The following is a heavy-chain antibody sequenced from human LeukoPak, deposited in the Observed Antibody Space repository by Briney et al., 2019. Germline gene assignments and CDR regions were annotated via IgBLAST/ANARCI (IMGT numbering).Heavy chain of an antibody. V-gene: IGHV4-59*01. D-gene: IGHD5-12*01. J-gene: IGHJ4*02. Sequence: SETLSLTCTVSGASISSYYWSWIRQPPGKGLEWVGYFSYSGNTNYNPSLKSRVTVSVDTSKNQFSLKLTSVTAADTAVYHCARGPLDSGYTYFDYWGQGTLVTVSS. CDR3: ARGPLDSGYTYFDY. CDR2: FSYSGNT. CDR1: GASISSYY.